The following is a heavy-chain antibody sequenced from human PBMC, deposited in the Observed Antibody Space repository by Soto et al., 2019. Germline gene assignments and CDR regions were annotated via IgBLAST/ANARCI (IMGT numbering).Heavy chain of an antibody. CDR1: GFTFSSYG. CDR2: ISYDGSNK. CDR3: AKDSYCTNCLGYGAIDY. J-gene: IGHJ4*02. D-gene: IGHD2-8*01. V-gene: IGHV3-30*18. Sequence: QVQLVESGGGVVQPGRSLRLSCAASGFTFSSYGMHGVRQAPGKGLEWVAVISYDGSNKYYADSVKGRFTISRANSKNTLDLRMYSLRAEDTAVCYWAKDSYCTNCLGYGAIDYWGQGTLVTVSS.